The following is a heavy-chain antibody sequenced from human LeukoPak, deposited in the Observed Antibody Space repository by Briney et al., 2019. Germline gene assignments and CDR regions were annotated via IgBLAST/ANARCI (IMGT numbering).Heavy chain of an antibody. CDR3: ARDEAAEIDY. J-gene: IGHJ4*02. CDR2: IYYSGST. Sequence: SETLSLTCTVSGGSISSSSYYWGWIRQPPGKGLEWIGSIYYSGSTYYNPSLKSRVTISVDTSKNQFSLKLSSVTAADTAVYYCARDEAAEIDYWGQGTLVTVSS. D-gene: IGHD6-13*01. CDR1: GGSISSSSYY. V-gene: IGHV4-39*07.